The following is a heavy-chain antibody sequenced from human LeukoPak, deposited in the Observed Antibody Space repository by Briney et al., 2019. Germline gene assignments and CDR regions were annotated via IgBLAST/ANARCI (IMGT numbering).Heavy chain of an antibody. CDR3: ARNLLRYFDWLGNGWLDP. CDR2: IIPIFGTA. J-gene: IGHJ5*02. D-gene: IGHD3-9*01. Sequence: GSSVKVSCKASGGTFSSYAISWVRQAPGQGLEWMGGIIPIFGTANYAQKFQGRVTITADESTSTAYMELSSLRSEDTAVYYCARNLLRYFDWLGNGWLDPWGQGTLVTVSS. V-gene: IGHV1-69*01. CDR1: GGTFSSYA.